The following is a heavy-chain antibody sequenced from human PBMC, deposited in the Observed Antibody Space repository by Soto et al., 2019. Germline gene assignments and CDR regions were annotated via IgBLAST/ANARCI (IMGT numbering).Heavy chain of an antibody. J-gene: IGHJ6*02. D-gene: IGHD1-20*01. CDR3: TKDINMGGVDV. CDR2: IFWDGNRM. V-gene: IGHV3-20*04. Sequence: PGGSLRLSCAASGINFNDYWMSWVRQAPGKGLEWVSGIFWDGNRMDYADSVKGRFFISRDNAKNSLYLQMNSLREDDTALYYCTKDINMGGVDVWGQGTTVTVSS. CDR1: GINFNDYW.